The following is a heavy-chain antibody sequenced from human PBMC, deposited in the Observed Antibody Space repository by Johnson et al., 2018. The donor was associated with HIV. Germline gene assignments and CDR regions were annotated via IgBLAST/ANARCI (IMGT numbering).Heavy chain of an antibody. CDR2: IKQDGSEK. CDR1: GFTFSSYW. Sequence: VQLVESGGGLVQPGGSLRLSCAASGFTFSSYWMSWVRQAPGKGLEWVANIKQDGSEKYYVDSVKGRFNISRDNAKNSLYLQMTSLRAEDTAVYYCARDPVSHYYDSSGSLDDAFDIWGQGTMVTVSS. CDR3: ARDPVSHYYDSSGSLDDAFDI. D-gene: IGHD3-22*01. J-gene: IGHJ3*02. V-gene: IGHV3-7*01.